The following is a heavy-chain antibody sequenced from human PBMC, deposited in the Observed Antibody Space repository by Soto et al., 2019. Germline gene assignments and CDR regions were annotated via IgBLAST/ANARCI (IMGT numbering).Heavy chain of an antibody. V-gene: IGHV4-30-2*01. D-gene: IGHD3-10*01. CDR3: DRGDVGYYFDS. J-gene: IGHJ4*02. Sequence: SETLSLTCSVSGGSISSGGHSWSWIRQPPGKGLEWIGFIYHSGNTYYNPSLRSRVTISVDRSKNQFSLKLNSVTAADTAVYYYDRGDVGYYFDSWGQGTLGTLSA. CDR2: IYHSGNT. CDR1: GGSISSGGHS.